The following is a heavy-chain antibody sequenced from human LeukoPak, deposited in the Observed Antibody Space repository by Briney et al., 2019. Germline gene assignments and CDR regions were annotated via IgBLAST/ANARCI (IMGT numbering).Heavy chain of an antibody. CDR2: INLSGGST. Sequence: ASMKVSCKASGYTFTSYHMHWVRQAPGQGLEWMGKINLSGGSTTYAQKFQSRVTMTRDTSTSTVYMELSSLRSEDTAVYYCARDYVDDIPMIKDYWGQGTLVTVSS. CDR3: ARDYVDDIPMIKDY. V-gene: IGHV1-46*01. D-gene: IGHD2-8*01. J-gene: IGHJ4*02. CDR1: GYTFTSYH.